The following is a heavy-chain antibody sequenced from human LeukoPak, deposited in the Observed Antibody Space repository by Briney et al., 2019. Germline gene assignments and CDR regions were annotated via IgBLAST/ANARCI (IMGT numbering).Heavy chain of an antibody. Sequence: GSLRLSCAASGFSLSSYAMHWVRRAPGKGVEWVAIISYDGTKEYYGDSVKGRFTISRDDSKNTVYLQMNSLRAEDTAVYYCARGGHIVVVTSGVLAEYFQHWGQGTLVTVSS. CDR1: GFSLSSYA. D-gene: IGHD2-21*02. CDR2: ISYDGTKE. CDR3: ARGGHIVVVTSGVLAEYFQH. V-gene: IGHV3-30-3*01. J-gene: IGHJ1*01.